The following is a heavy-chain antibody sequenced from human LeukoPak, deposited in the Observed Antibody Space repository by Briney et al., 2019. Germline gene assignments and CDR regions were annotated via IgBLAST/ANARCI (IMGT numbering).Heavy chain of an antibody. D-gene: IGHD3-22*01. J-gene: IGHJ4*02. CDR2: ISAYNDNT. CDR1: GYSFTSYG. CDR3: ARVVARLITYYYDSSGYYEFDY. Sequence: ASVKVSCKASGYSFTSYGISWVQQAPGQGLEWMGWISAYNDNTNYAQKLQGRVTMTTDTSTSTAYMELRSLRSDDTAVYYCARVVARLITYYYDSSGYYEFDYWGQGTLVTVSS. V-gene: IGHV1-18*01.